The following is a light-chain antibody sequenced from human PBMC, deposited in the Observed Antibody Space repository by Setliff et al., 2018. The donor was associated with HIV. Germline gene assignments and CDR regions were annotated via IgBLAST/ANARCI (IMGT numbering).Light chain of an antibody. CDR1: SSDVGGYNY. CDR2: DVS. V-gene: IGLV2-14*01. J-gene: IGLJ1*01. CDR3: SSYTSSNTFYV. Sequence: QSVLTQPASVSGSPGQSITISCTGTSSDVGGYNYVSWYQHHPGKAPKLMIYDVSNRPSGVSNRFSGSKSGNTASLTISGPQAEDEADYYCSSYTSSNTFYVFGTGTKVTVL.